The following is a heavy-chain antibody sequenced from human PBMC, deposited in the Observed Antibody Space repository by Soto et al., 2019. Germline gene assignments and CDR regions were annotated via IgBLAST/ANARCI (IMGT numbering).Heavy chain of an antibody. V-gene: IGHV3-23*01. D-gene: IGHD6-19*01. CDR2: ISGSGGTI. CDR3: VKLLCSGWYFHY. CDR1: GFTFSDFA. J-gene: IGHJ4*02. Sequence: DVQVLESGGGLVQPGESLRLSCAASGFTFSDFAMSWVRQAPGKGLEWVSSISGSGGTIYYADSVKGRFTISRDNSKNTLYLQMETLRADDTAVYYCVKLLCSGWYFHYWGQGTLVTVSS.